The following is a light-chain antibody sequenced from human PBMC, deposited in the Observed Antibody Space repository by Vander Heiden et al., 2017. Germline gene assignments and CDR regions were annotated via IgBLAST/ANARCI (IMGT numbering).Light chain of an antibody. V-gene: IGKV1-39*01. CDR3: QGNDSIDWIT. CDR1: QSIDTY. J-gene: IGKJ4*01. CDR2: GAS. Sequence: IQETQSPSSLSASVGDRVTISCRASQSIDTYLNWSQQKPGKAPNLLIYGASSLQSGVPSRFTGCGSGTDFTLTISRLQPEDFATYYCQGNDSIDWITFGGGTKVEFK.